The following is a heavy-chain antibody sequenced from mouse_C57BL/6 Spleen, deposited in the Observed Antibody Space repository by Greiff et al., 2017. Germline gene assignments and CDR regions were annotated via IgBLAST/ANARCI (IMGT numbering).Heavy chain of an antibody. CDR1: GYTFTSYW. Sequence: VQLQQSGAELVKPGASVKLSCKASGYTFTSYWMQWVKQRPGQGLEWIGEIDPSDSYTNYNQKFKGKATLTVDTSSSTAYMPLSSLTSEDSAVYYCARRGTDSSGYLDYWGQGTTLTVSS. D-gene: IGHD3-2*02. CDR3: ARRGTDSSGYLDY. V-gene: IGHV1-50*01. CDR2: IDPSDSYT. J-gene: IGHJ2*01.